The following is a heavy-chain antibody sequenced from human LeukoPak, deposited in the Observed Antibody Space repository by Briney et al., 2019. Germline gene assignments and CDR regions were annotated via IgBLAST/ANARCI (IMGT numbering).Heavy chain of an antibody. CDR3: ARDGADYYYDSSGYPDY. CDR2: INEDGSDT. J-gene: IGHJ4*02. D-gene: IGHD3-22*01. Sequence: GGSLRLSCAASGFTFSSHWMHWVRQAPGKGLVWVSRINEDGSDTNYADSVKGRFTISRDNSKNTLYLQMNSLRAEDTAVYYCARDGADYYYDSSGYPDYWGQGTLVTVSS. V-gene: IGHV3-74*01. CDR1: GFTFSSHW.